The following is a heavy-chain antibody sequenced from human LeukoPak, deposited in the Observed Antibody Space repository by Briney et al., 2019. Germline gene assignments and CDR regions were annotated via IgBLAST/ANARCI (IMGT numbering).Heavy chain of an antibody. V-gene: IGHV4-4*02. CDR1: GGSISSSNW. D-gene: IGHD5-18*01. J-gene: IGHJ4*02. CDR3: ARAPAYGYIFTVDY. CDR2: IYHSGST. Sequence: SVTLSLTCAVSGGSISSSNWWSWVRQHPGKGLEWIGAIYHSGSTNYNPSLKSRVTISVDKSKNQFSLKLSAVTDAATAVYYCARAPAYGYIFTVDYWGQGTLVTVSS.